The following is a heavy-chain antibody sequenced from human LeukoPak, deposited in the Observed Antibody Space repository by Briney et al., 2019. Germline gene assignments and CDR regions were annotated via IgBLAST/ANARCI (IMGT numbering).Heavy chain of an antibody. D-gene: IGHD1-26*01. CDR2: ISSNGGST. J-gene: IGHJ4*02. V-gene: IGHV3-64*01. CDR1: GFTFSSYG. CDR3: ARVSAGIVGATYFDY. Sequence: PGGSLRLSCAASGFTFSSYGMHWVRQAPGKGLEYVSAISSNGGSTYYANSVKGRFTISRDNSKNTLYLQMGSLRAEDMAVYYCARVSAGIVGATYFDYWGQGTLVTVSS.